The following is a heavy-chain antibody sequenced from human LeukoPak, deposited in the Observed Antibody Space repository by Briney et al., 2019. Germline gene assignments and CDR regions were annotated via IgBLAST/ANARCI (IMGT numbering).Heavy chain of an antibody. CDR3: ARDKGRNRVIDP. Sequence: GGSLRLSCAASGFTFSSYSMNWVRQAPGKGLEWVAFIRYDGSIIYYADSVKGRFTISRDTSKNTLYLQVDSLRSEDTAVYYCARDKGRNRVIDPWGQGTLVTVSS. CDR1: GFTFSSYS. V-gene: IGHV3-30*02. CDR2: IRYDGSII. J-gene: IGHJ5*02.